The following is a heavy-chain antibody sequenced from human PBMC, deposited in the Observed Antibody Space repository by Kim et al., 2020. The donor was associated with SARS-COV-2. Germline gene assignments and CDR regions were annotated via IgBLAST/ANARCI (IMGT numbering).Heavy chain of an antibody. D-gene: IGHD2-21*02. CDR3: ARSTALRDAFDI. V-gene: IGHV4-59*01. J-gene: IGHJ3*02. Sequence: NYNPHLKSRVTISVDTSKYQFSLQLSSVTAADTAGYYCARSTALRDAFDIWGQGTRVTVSS.